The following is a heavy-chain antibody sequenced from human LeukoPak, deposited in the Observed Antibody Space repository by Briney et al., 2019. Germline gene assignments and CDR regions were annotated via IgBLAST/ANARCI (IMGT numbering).Heavy chain of an antibody. J-gene: IGHJ4*02. CDR3: ATDRATQYFDY. Sequence: GGSLGLSCAASGITFRSYGMHWVRQAPGKGLEWVAFIWYDGSNKYYADSVKGRFTISRDNSRNTLFLQMNSLRAEDTAVYYCATDRATQYFDYWGQGTLVSVSS. CDR2: IWYDGSNK. D-gene: IGHD2-15*01. CDR1: GITFRSYG. V-gene: IGHV3-30*02.